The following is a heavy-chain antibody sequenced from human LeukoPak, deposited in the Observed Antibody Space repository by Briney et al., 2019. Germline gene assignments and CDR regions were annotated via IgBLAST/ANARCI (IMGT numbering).Heavy chain of an antibody. Sequence: PGGSLRLSCAASGFTFTSYSMNWVRQAPGRGLEWVSSIRFTGSYIYYADSVKGRFTISRDNSKNTLYLQMNSLRAEDTAVYHCAISRDSSGYYYSWGQGTLVTVSS. CDR3: AISRDSSGYYYS. J-gene: IGHJ4*02. D-gene: IGHD3-22*01. CDR1: GFTFTSYS. CDR2: IRFTGSYI. V-gene: IGHV3-21*04.